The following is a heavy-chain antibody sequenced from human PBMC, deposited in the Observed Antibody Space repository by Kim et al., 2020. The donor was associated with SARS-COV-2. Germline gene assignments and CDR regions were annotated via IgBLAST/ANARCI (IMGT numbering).Heavy chain of an antibody. CDR3: ARDLVGELLYSTGGMDV. CDR2: IKQDGSEK. J-gene: IGHJ6*02. V-gene: IGHV3-7*01. Sequence: GGSLRLSCAASGFTFSSYWMSWVRQAPGKGLEWVANIKQDGSEKYYVDSVKGRFTISRDNAKNSLYLQMNSLRAEDTAVYYCARDLVGELLYSTGGMDVWGQGTTVTVSS. CDR1: GFTFSSYW. D-gene: IGHD3-10*01.